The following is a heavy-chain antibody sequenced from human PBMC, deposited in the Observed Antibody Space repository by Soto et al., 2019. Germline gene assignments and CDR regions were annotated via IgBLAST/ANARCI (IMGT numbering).Heavy chain of an antibody. D-gene: IGHD6-6*01. CDR3: AREIAARPVNYYYGMDV. J-gene: IGHJ6*02. CDR2: IWYDGSNK. CDR1: VFTFISYG. Sequence: PGWSLRLCCASSVFTFISYGMHWVRQAPGKGLEWVAVIWYDGSNKYYADSVKGRFTISRDNSKNTLYLQMNSLRAEDTAVYYCAREIAARPVNYYYGMDVWGQGTTVTVSS. V-gene: IGHV3-33*01.